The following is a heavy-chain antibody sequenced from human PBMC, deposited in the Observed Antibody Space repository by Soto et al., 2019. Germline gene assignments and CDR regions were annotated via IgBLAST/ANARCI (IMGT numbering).Heavy chain of an antibody. CDR2: ISAYNGNT. Sequence: QVQLVQSGAEVKKPGASVKVSCKASGYSFTSYGITWVRQAPGQGLEWMGCISAYNGNTNYAQRLQCRVTMTTDTSPSPAYVELGSLTSDDAAVYYCARAPSSSWYGPDAMDVWGQGTTVTVSS. J-gene: IGHJ6*02. CDR1: GYSFTSYG. V-gene: IGHV1-18*01. CDR3: ARAPSSSWYGPDAMDV. D-gene: IGHD6-13*01.